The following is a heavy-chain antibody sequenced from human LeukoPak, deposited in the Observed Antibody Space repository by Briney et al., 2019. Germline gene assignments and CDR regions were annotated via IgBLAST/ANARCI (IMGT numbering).Heavy chain of an antibody. CDR1: GGSVSSSSYY. V-gene: IGHV4-39*01. CDR3: ARHIKGGYKAFDY. D-gene: IGHD3-22*01. CDR2: IYYDGST. Sequence: PSETLSLTCTVSGGSVSSSSYYWGWIRQPPGKGLEWIGTIYYDGSTYYNPSLKSRVTISVDTSKNQFSLKLSSVTAADTAVYYCARHIKGGYKAFDYWGQGTLVTVSS. J-gene: IGHJ4*02.